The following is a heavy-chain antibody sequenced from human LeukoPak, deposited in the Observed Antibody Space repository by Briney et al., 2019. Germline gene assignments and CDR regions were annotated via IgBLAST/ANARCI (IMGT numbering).Heavy chain of an antibody. Sequence: ASAKVSCKASGYTFISYYIHWVRQAPGQGLELVGIINPGTGSTSYAQKFQGRVTITRDTSASTAYMELSSLRSEDTAVYYCAREGGTYDFWSGYYSYYFDYWGQGTLVTVSS. D-gene: IGHD3-3*01. J-gene: IGHJ4*02. CDR3: AREGGTYDFWSGYYSYYFDY. CDR1: GYTFISYY. V-gene: IGHV1-46*01. CDR2: INPGTGST.